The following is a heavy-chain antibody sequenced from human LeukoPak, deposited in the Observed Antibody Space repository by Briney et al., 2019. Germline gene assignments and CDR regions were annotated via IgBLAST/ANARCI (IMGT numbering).Heavy chain of an antibody. V-gene: IGHV1-69*06. Sequence: GASVKVSCKASGGTFSSYAISWVRQAPGQGLEWMGRIIPIFGTANYAQKFQGRVTITADKSTSTAYMELSSLRSEDTAVYYCASGVFYDILTGPHYYYGMDVWGKGTTVTVSS. CDR3: ASGVFYDILTGPHYYYGMDV. D-gene: IGHD3-9*01. CDR1: GGTFSSYA. CDR2: IIPIFGTA. J-gene: IGHJ6*04.